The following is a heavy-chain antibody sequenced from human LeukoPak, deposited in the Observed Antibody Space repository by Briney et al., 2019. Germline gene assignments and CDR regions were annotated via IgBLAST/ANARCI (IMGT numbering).Heavy chain of an antibody. V-gene: IGHV3-43*01. CDR3: AKDLRGEGVTRFNYYYYYGMDV. CDR2: ISWDGGST. CDR1: GFTFDDYT. J-gene: IGHJ6*02. D-gene: IGHD2-21*02. Sequence: GGSLRLSCAVSGFTFDDYTMHWVRQAPGKGLEWVSLISWDGGSTYYADSVKGRFTISRDNSKNSLYLQMNSLRTEDTALYYCAKDLRGEGVTRFNYYYYYGMDVWGQGTTVTVSS.